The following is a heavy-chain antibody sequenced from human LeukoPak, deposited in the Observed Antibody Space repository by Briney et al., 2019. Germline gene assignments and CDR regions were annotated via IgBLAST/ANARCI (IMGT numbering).Heavy chain of an antibody. CDR2: IYYSGST. Sequence: PSETLSLTCTVSGGSISSYYWSWIRQPRGERLEWFGYIYYSGSTNYTPSLKSRVTISVDTSKNPFSLKLSSVTAADTAVYYCARQPRDYYDSSVYFDYWGQGTLVTVSS. CDR1: GGSISSYY. CDR3: ARQPRDYYDSSVYFDY. J-gene: IGHJ4*02. D-gene: IGHD3-22*01. V-gene: IGHV4-59*08.